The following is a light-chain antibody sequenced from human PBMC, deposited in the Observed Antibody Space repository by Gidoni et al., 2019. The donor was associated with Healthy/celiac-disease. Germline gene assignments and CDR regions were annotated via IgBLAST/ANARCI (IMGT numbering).Light chain of an antibody. V-gene: IGKV1-9*01. CDR3: QQLNSYPRT. CDR1: PGISSY. CDR2: AAP. J-gene: IGKJ1*01. Sequence: DIQLTQSPSFLSASVGDRVTITCRASPGISSYLAWYQQKPGKAPKLLIYAAPTLQSGVPSRFSGSGSGTEFTLTISSLQPEDFATYYCQQLNSYPRTFGQGTKVEIK.